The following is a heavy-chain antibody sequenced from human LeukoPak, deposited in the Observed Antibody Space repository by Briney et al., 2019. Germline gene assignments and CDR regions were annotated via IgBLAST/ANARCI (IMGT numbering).Heavy chain of an antibody. V-gene: IGHV4-34*01. D-gene: IGHD5-24*01. J-gene: IGHJ4*02. CDR1: GGSFSGYY. CDR2: INHSVST. Sequence: NSSETLSLTCAVYGGSFSGYYWSWLRQPPGKGVEWIGEINHSVSTTYNPSPNIPVTISVDPSKNQFSLKLSSVTAADTAVYYCAVQGAEEMATITNYWGQGTLVTVSS. CDR3: AVQGAEEMATITNY.